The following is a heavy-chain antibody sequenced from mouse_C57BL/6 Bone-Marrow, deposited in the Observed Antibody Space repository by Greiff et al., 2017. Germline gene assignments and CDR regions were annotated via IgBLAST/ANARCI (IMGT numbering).Heavy chain of an antibody. CDR1: GYSFTGYY. D-gene: IGHD2-1*01. CDR2: INPSTGGT. V-gene: IGHV1-42*01. J-gene: IGHJ2*01. CDR3: ARGPYGKDY. Sequence: EVKLQESGPELVKPGASVKISCKASGYSFTGYYMNWVKQSPEKSLEWIGEINPSTGGTTYNQKFKAKATLTVDKSSSTANMQLKSLTSEDSAVYYCARGPYGKDYWGQGTTLTVSS.